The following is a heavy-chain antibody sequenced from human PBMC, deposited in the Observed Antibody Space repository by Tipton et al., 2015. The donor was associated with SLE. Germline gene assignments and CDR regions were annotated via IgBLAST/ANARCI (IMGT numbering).Heavy chain of an antibody. CDR3: ATQRAYSAYGHEYYFDS. CDR1: GSNFSVYS. J-gene: IGHJ4*02. CDR2: ISGDSSYI. Sequence: SLRLSCGVSGSNFSVYSLNWVRQAPGKGLEWVSSISGDSSYISYSDSVKGRFTISRDNAKKSLYLQMNSLRVEDTAVYFCATQRAYSAYGHEYYFDSWGQGTRVTVSS. D-gene: IGHD5-12*01. V-gene: IGHV3-21*01.